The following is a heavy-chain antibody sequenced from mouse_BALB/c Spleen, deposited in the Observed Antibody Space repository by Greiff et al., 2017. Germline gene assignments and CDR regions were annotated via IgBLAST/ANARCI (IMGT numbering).Heavy chain of an antibody. CDR1: GYTFTSYW. CDR2: INPSNGRT. CDR3: ARWGDYDNY. D-gene: IGHD2-4*01. V-gene: IGHV1S81*02. Sequence: QVQLQQPGAELVKPGASVKLSCKASGYTFTSYWMHWVKQRPGQGLEWIGEINPSNGRTNYNEKFKSKATLTVDKSSSTAYMQLSSLTSEDSAVYYCARWGDYDNYWGQGTTLTVSA. J-gene: IGHJ2*01.